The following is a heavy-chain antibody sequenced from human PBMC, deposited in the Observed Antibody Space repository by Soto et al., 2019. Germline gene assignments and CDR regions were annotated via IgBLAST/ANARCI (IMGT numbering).Heavy chain of an antibody. CDR3: ARTSVAGTPYYFDY. J-gene: IGHJ4*02. CDR2: IYYSGSP. CDR1: GGSISSYY. Sequence: QVQLQESGPGLVKPSETLSLTCTVSGGSISSYYWSWIRQPPGKGLEWIGYIYYSGSPNYTPSLKSRVTISVDTSKNQFSLKLSSVTAADTAVYYCARTSVAGTPYYFDYWGQGTLVTVSS. D-gene: IGHD6-19*01. V-gene: IGHV4-59*01.